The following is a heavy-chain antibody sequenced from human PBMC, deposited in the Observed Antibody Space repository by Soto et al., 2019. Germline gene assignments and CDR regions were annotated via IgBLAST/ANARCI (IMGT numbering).Heavy chain of an antibody. CDR2: IYYSGST. Sequence: PETLSLTCTVSGGSISSSSYYWGWIRQPPGKGLEWIGSIYYSGSTYYNPSLKSRVTISVDTSKNQFSLKLSSVTAADTAVYYCARHVQRTYYDYVWGSYRSYGMDVWGQGTTVTVSS. D-gene: IGHD3-16*02. CDR3: ARHVQRTYYDYVWGSYRSYGMDV. J-gene: IGHJ6*02. CDR1: GGSISSSSYY. V-gene: IGHV4-39*01.